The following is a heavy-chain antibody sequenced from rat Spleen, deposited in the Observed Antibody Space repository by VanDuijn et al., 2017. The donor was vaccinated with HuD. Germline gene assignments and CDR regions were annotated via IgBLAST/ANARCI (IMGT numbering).Heavy chain of an antibody. CDR1: GLSFSNYD. CDR2: IIYDGSRT. Sequence: EVQLVESGGGLVQPGGSLRLSCAASGLSFSNYDMAWVRQAPKKGLEWVATIIYDGSRTYYPDSVEGRFTISRDNAKSTLYLQMDSLRSEDTATYYCARHRNYGGIPFDFWGQGVMVTVSS. V-gene: IGHV5S10*01. D-gene: IGHD1-11*01. CDR3: ARHRNYGGIPFDF. J-gene: IGHJ2*01.